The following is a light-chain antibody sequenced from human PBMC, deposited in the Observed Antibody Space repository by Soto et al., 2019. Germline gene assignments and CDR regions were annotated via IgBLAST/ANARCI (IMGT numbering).Light chain of an antibody. Sequence: EIELTQSPGTLSLSPGERATLSFRASQSVSGSLLAWYQQIPGQAPRLVMFDASRRATGIPDRFSGSGSGTDFTLTISRLEPEDFAVYYCQQYGSSPWTFGQGTKVEIK. V-gene: IGKV3-20*01. CDR1: QSVSGSL. CDR2: DAS. CDR3: QQYGSSPWT. J-gene: IGKJ1*01.